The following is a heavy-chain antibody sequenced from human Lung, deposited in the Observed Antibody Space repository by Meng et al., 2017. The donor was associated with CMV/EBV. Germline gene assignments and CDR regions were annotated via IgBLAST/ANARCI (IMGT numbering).Heavy chain of an antibody. CDR2: IKRDGSEK. CDR3: ARARVFYAMDV. J-gene: IGHJ6*02. Sequence: GGSLRLSCAASGFTLSNYWMSWVRQAPGKGLEWVANIKRDGSEKYYVDSVTGRFTISRDNAKNSLYLQMNSLRADDTAVYYCARARVFYAMDVWGQGTTVTVSS. CDR1: GFTLSNYW. V-gene: IGHV3-7*01.